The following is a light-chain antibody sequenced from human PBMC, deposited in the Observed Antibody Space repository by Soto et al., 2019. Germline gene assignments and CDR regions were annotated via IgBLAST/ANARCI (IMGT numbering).Light chain of an antibody. V-gene: IGKV1-5*01. J-gene: IGKJ1*01. Sequence: DIQMTQSPSTLSASVGDRVTVTCRASQDINIWLAWYQQKPGRAPKLLIYDASTVESGVSSRFSGRGSGSEFTLTISSLQPDDFATYYCQKYNIYQGTFGQGTKVEMK. CDR1: QDINIW. CDR3: QKYNIYQGT. CDR2: DAS.